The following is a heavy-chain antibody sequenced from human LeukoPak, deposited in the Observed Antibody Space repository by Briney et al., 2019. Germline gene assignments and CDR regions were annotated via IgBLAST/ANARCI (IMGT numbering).Heavy chain of an antibody. CDR2: IIPILGIA. CDR1: GGTFSSYT. D-gene: IGHD2-21*02. Sequence: GASVKVSCKASGGTFSSYTISWVRQAPGQGLEWMGRIIPILGIANYAQKFQGRVTITADKSTSTAYMELSSLRSEDTAVYYCASGAYCGGDCYSNWFDPWGKGSLVTVSS. V-gene: IGHV1-69*02. J-gene: IGHJ5*02. CDR3: ASGAYCGGDCYSNWFDP.